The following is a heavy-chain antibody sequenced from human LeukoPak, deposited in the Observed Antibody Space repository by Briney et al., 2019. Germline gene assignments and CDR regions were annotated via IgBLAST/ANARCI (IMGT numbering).Heavy chain of an antibody. CDR1: GFTFGSYI. D-gene: IGHD1-26*01. Sequence: SGGSLRLSCAASGFTFGSYIMDWVRQAPGKGLGWVALISYDGSDKYYADSVKGRFTISRDNSNNTVYLQMSSLRVEDTAMYYCARDVGVTTVYYFDYWGQGTLVTVSS. CDR2: ISYDGSDK. CDR3: ARDVGVTTVYYFDY. V-gene: IGHV3-30-3*01. J-gene: IGHJ4*02.